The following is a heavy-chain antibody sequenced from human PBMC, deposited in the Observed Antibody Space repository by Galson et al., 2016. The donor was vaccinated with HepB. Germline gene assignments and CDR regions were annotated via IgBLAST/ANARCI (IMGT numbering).Heavy chain of an antibody. CDR3: ANTGGLGF. CDR1: GFTFSSYV. V-gene: IGHV3-23*01. Sequence: SLRLYCAASGFTFSSYVIIWVRQAPGKGLEWVSGISGSGSNTYYADSVRGRFTISRDNSKNTLYLQMNRLRTDDTAVYYCANTGGLGFWGRGTLVTVSS. D-gene: IGHD3-10*01. J-gene: IGHJ4*02. CDR2: ISGSGSNT.